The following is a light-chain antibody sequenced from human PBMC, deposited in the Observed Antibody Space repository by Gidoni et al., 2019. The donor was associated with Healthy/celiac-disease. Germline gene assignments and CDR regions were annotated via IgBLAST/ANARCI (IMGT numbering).Light chain of an antibody. CDR3: SSYTSSSSYVV. CDR2: DVS. J-gene: IGLJ2*01. CDR1: SSDVGVYNY. Sequence: QSALTQPAPVSGSPGQSITISCTGTSSDVGVYNYVSWYQQHPGKAPKLMIYDVSNRPSGVSNHFSGSKSGNTVSLTISGLQAEDEADYYCSSYTSSSSYVVFGGGTKLTVL. V-gene: IGLV2-14*03.